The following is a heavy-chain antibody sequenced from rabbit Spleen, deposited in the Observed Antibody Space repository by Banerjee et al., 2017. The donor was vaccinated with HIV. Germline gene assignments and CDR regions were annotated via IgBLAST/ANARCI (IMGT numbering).Heavy chain of an antibody. Sequence: QSLEESGGDLVKPGASLTLTCTASGFSFSSSDFIYWVRQAPGKGLEWIACIYAGSSGNTYYASWAKGRFTISKTSSTTVTLQMTSLTDADTATYFCARGAWSTDCMNLWGQGTLVTVS. J-gene: IGHJ4*01. CDR1: GFSFSSSDF. D-gene: IGHD7-1*01. CDR3: ARGAWSTDCMNL. V-gene: IGHV1S40*01. CDR2: IYAGSSGNT.